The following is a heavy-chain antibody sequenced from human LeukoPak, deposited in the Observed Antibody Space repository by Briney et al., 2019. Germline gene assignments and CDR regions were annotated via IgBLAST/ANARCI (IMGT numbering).Heavy chain of an antibody. CDR1: GGSFSGYY. CDR3: ARTTVTTREVDY. V-gene: IGHV4-59*01. D-gene: IGHD4-17*01. J-gene: IGHJ4*02. Sequence: SETLSLTCAVYGGSFSGYYWSWIRQPPGKGLEWIGYIYYSGSTNYNPSLKSRVTISVDTSKNQFSLKLSSVTAADTAVYYCARTTVTTREVDYWGQGTLVTVSS. CDR2: IYYSGST.